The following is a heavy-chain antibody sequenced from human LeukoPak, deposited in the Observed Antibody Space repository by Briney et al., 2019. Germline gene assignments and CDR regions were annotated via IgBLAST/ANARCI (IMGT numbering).Heavy chain of an antibody. D-gene: IGHD3-3*01. J-gene: IGHJ4*02. V-gene: IGHV3-23*01. CDR2: IRATAGTT. CDR1: GFTFSSYA. Sequence: PGGSLRLSCAASGFTFSSYAMTWVRQAPGKGLEWVSTIRATAGTTYYEDSVKGRFTISRDNSKNTQWLQMNSLRVEDTAVYYCAKGASTIFFDYWGQGTLVTVSS. CDR3: AKGASTIFFDY.